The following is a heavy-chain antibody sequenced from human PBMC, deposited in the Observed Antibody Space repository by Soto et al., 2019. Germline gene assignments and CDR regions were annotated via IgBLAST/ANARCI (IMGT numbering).Heavy chain of an antibody. J-gene: IGHJ4*02. D-gene: IGHD3-16*02. CDR3: AKNSRKAFGGVIVRFDY. V-gene: IGHV3-23*01. CDR1: GFTFSSYA. Sequence: GGSLRLSCAAAGFTFSSYAGSRIRQATRKGLEWVSAISGSGGSTYYADSVKGRFTISRDNSKNTLYLQMNSLRAEDTAVYYCAKNSRKAFGGVIVRFDYWGQGTLVTVSS. CDR2: ISGSGGST.